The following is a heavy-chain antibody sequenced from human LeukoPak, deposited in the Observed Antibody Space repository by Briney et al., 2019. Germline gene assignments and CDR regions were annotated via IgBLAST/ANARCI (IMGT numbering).Heavy chain of an antibody. CDR1: GGSISSYY. D-gene: IGHD3-22*01. CDR2: IYYSGST. CDR3: ARQGYYDSSGYPTLDDAFDI. Sequence: MPSETLSLTCTVSGGSISSYYWSWIRQPPGKGLEWIGYIYYSGSTNYNPSLKSRVTISVDTSKNQFSLKLSSVTAADTAVYYCARQGYYDSSGYPTLDDAFDIWGQGTMVTVSS. V-gene: IGHV4-59*08. J-gene: IGHJ3*02.